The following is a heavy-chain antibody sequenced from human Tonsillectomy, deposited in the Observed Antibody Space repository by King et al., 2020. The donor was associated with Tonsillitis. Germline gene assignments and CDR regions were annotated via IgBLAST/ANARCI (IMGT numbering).Heavy chain of an antibody. CDR2: ISGSGGTP. J-gene: IGHJ4*02. CDR3: AKDLVVVTAIPGNYFDY. Sequence: VQLVESGGVLVQTGGSLRLSCAASGFTFSSYAMSWVRQAPGKGLGWVSAISGSGGTPYYADSVKGRFTISRDNSKNTLYLQMNSLRAEDTAVYYCAKDLVVVTAIPGNYFDYWGQGTLVTVSS. V-gene: IGHV3-23*04. D-gene: IGHD2-21*02. CDR1: GFTFSSYA.